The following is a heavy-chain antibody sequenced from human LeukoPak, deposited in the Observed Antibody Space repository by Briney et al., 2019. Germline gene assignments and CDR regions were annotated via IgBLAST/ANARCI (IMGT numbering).Heavy chain of an antibody. CDR3: ATAGLSNYDFWSGYYSDY. J-gene: IGHJ4*02. CDR2: IIPIFGTA. CDR1: GGTFSSYA. Sequence: SVKVSCKASGGTFSSYAISWVRQAPGQGLEWMGGIIPIFGTANYAQKFQGRVTITTDESTSTAYMELSSLRSEDTAVYYCATAGLSNYDFWSGYYSDYWGQGTLVTVSS. D-gene: IGHD3-3*01. V-gene: IGHV1-69*05.